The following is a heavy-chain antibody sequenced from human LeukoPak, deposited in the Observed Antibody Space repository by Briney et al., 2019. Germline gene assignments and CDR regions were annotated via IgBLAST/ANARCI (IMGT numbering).Heavy chain of an antibody. J-gene: IGHJ3*02. CDR2: INWNGGST. V-gene: IGHV3-20*04. CDR1: GFTFDDYG. D-gene: IGHD3-22*01. Sequence: GGSLRLSCAASGFTFDDYGMSWVRQAPGKGLEWVSGINWNGGSTGYADSVKGRFTISRDNAKNPLYLQMNSLRAEDTALYYCARELTYYYDSSGYSPGAFDIWGQGTMVTVSS. CDR3: ARELTYYYDSSGYSPGAFDI.